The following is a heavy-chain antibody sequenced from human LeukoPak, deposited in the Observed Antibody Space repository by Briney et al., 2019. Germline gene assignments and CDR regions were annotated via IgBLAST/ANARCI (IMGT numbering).Heavy chain of an antibody. D-gene: IGHD6-19*01. V-gene: IGHV4-34*01. CDR1: GESFSGYF. J-gene: IGHJ4*02. CDR3: ARRPAGTLDY. Sequence: SETPSLTCAVYGESFSGYFWKWIRQAPGKGLEWIGEINNSGTTNYNPSLKSRVTISVDTSKNQFSLKVNSVTAADTAVYYCARRPAGTLDYWGQGTRVTVSS. CDR2: INNSGTT.